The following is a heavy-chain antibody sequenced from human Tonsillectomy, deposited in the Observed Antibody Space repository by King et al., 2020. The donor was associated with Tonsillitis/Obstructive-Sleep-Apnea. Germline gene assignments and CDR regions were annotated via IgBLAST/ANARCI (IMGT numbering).Heavy chain of an antibody. Sequence: VQLVESGGGLVQPGGALRLPLAASGFTFSSYAMGWGRQAPGKGLEWVSAISASGGSTYYADSVKGRFTISRDNSRNTLYLQMNSLRAEDTAVYYCAKNPQGYCSGGTCYLDVWGKGTTVTVSS. CDR1: GFTFSSYA. CDR3: AKNPQGYCSGGTCYLDV. CDR2: ISASGGST. J-gene: IGHJ6*03. D-gene: IGHD2-15*01. V-gene: IGHV3-23*04.